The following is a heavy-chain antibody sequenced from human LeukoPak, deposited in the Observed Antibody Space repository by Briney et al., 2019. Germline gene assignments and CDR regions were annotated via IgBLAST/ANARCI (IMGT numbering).Heavy chain of an antibody. CDR2: IHYTGNT. Sequence: KAPETLSLTCTVSGGSISKFWGWIRQPPGKGLEWIGSIHYTGNTYYNASLKSRVTMSVDTSKNQFSLKLSSMTAADTAVYYCARHFSLGPFDIWGQGTMISVSS. CDR3: ARHFSLGPFDI. J-gene: IGHJ3*02. CDR1: GGSISKF. D-gene: IGHD3-16*01. V-gene: IGHV4-39*01.